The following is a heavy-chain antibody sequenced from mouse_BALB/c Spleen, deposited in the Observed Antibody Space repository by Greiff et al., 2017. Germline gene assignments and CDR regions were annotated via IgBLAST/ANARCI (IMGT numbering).Heavy chain of an antibody. CDR2: ISSGGST. CDR3: ARGFSTDYAMDY. V-gene: IGHV5-6-5*01. J-gene: IGHJ4*01. Sequence: EVKLVESGGGLVKPGGSLKLSCAASGFTFSSYAMSWVRQTPEKRLEWVASISSGGSTYYPDSVKGRFTISRDNARNILYLQMSSLRSEDTAMYYCARGFSTDYAMDYWGQGTSVTVSS. CDR1: GFTFSSYA. D-gene: IGHD1-1*01.